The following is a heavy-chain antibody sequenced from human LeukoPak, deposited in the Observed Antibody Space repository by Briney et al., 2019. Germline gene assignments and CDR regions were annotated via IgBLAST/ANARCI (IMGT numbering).Heavy chain of an antibody. CDR2: IYYSGST. CDR1: GGSISSYY. D-gene: IGHD6-13*01. V-gene: IGHV4-59*01. J-gene: IGHJ3*02. CDR3: ARRGSSWYWDAFDI. Sequence: SETLSITWTVSGGSISSYYWSWIRQPPGKGLEWIGYIYYSGSTNYNPSLKSRVTISVDTSKNQFSLKLSSVTAADTAVYYCARRGSSWYWDAFDIWGQGTMVTVSS.